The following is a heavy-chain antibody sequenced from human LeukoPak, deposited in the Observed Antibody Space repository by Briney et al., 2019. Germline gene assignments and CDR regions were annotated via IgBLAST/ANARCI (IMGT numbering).Heavy chain of an antibody. Sequence: PGGSLRLSCVVSGFTFSDYYMTWIRQAPGKGLEWVSYISSSGSAMHYTDSVKGRFTISRDNAKNSLYLQMNSLRGEDTALYYCARTGYRSGGRCYGSSYYYMDVWGKGTTVTVSS. CDR2: ISSSGSAM. D-gene: IGHD2-15*01. J-gene: IGHJ6*03. V-gene: IGHV3-11*04. CDR1: GFTFSDYY. CDR3: ARTGYRSGGRCYGSSYYYMDV.